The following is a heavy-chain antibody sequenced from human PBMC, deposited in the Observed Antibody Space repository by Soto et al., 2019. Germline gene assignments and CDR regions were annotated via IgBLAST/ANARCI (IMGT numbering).Heavy chain of an antibody. CDR2: IYYSGST. Sequence: SETLSLTCTVSGGSISSSSYYWGWIRQPPGKGLEWIGSIYYSGSTYYNPSLKSRVTISVDTSKNQFSLKLSSVTAADTAVYYCATDSSGYLLSHLNYYYYGMDVWGQGTTVTVSS. CDR3: ATDSSGYLLSHLNYYYYGMDV. V-gene: IGHV4-39*01. CDR1: GGSISSSSYY. J-gene: IGHJ6*02. D-gene: IGHD3-22*01.